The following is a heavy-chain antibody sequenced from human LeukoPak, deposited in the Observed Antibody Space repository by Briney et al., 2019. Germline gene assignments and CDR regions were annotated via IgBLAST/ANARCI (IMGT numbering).Heavy chain of an antibody. J-gene: IGHJ6*04. CDR1: GFTFSSYG. D-gene: IGHD3-10*02. CDR2: ISYDGSNK. CDR3: AELGITMIGGV. Sequence: GGSLRLSCAASGFTFSSYGMHWVRQAPGKGLEWVAVISYDGSNKYYADSVKGRFTISRDNSKNTLYLQMNSLRAEDTAVYYCAELGITMIGGVWGKGATVTISS. V-gene: IGHV3-30*18.